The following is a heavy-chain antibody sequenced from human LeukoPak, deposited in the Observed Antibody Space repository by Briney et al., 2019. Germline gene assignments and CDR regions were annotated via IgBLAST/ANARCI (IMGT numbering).Heavy chain of an antibody. CDR3: ARASGYDSWSGYDAFDI. J-gene: IGHJ3*02. D-gene: IGHD3-3*01. CDR2: IIPIFGTA. CDR1: GGTFSSYA. V-gene: IGHV1-69*13. Sequence: ASVKVSCKASGGTFSSYAISWVRQAPGQGLEWMGGIIPIFGTANYAQKFQGRVTITADESTSTAYMELSSLRSEDTAVYYCARASGYDSWSGYDAFDIWGQGTMVTVSS.